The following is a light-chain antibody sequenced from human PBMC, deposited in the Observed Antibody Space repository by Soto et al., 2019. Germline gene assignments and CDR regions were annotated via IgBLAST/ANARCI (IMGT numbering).Light chain of an antibody. CDR2: RNN. Sequence: QSALTQPPSASGTPGQRVTISCSGGSSNIGTNYVSWYQRLPGTAPKLLIHRNNQRPSGVPGRFSGSRSGTSAPLAISGLRSEDEADYFCASWDDSLRALVFGGGTKLTVL. CDR3: ASWDDSLRALV. V-gene: IGLV1-47*01. CDR1: SSNIGTNY. J-gene: IGLJ2*01.